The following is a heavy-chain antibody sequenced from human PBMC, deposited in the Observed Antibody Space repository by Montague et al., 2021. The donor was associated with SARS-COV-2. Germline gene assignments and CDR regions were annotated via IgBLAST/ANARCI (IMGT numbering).Heavy chain of an antibody. J-gene: IGHJ1*01. V-gene: IGHV3-23*03. CDR2: IYSGGSST. CDR1: GFTFSSYA. D-gene: IGHD6-13*01. Sequence: SLRLSCAASGFTFSSYAMSWVRQAPGKGLGWVSVIYSGGSSTYYADSVKGRFTISRDNSKNTLYLQMNSLRAEDTAAYYCAKQYSSRWYPQYFQHWGQGTLVTVSS. CDR3: AKQYSSRWYPQYFQH.